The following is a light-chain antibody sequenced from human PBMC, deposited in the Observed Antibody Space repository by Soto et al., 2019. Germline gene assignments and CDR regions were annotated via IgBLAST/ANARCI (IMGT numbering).Light chain of an antibody. V-gene: IGLV2-14*01. CDR1: SSDIGGYKY. J-gene: IGLJ3*02. CDR2: EVS. Sequence: QSALTQPASVSGSPGQSITISFTGTSSDIGGYKYVSWYQQHPGKAPKIMIYEVSYRPSGVSNRFSGSKSGNTASLTISGLQAEDEADYYCRSYTSSTTSVFGGGTQLTVL. CDR3: RSYTSSTTSV.